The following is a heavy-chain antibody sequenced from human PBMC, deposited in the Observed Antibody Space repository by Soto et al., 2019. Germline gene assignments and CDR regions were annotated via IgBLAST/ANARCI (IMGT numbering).Heavy chain of an antibody. CDR1: GGSISSYY. Sequence: PSETLSLTCTVSGGSISSYYWSWIRQPPGKGLEWIGYIYYSGSTNYNPSLKSRVTISVDTSKNQFSLKLSSVTAADTAVYYCARRTEPYYYYMDVWGKGTTVT. D-gene: IGHD2-21*02. CDR3: ARRTEPYYYYMDV. V-gene: IGHV4-59*01. CDR2: IYYSGST. J-gene: IGHJ6*03.